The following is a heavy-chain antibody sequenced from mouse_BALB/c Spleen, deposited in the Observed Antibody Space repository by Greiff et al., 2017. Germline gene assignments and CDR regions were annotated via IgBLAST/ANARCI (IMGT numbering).Heavy chain of an antibody. V-gene: IGHV7-3*02. D-gene: IGHD1-1*01. CDR1: GFTFTDDY. CDR3: AREGYGSSPYWYFDV. J-gene: IGHJ1*01. Sequence: EVKLVESGGGLVQPGGSLRLSCATSGFTFTDDYMSWVRQPPGKALEWLGFIRNKANGYTTEYSASVKGRFTISRDKSQSILYLQMNTLRAEDSATYYCAREGYGSSPYWYFDVWGAGTTVTVSS. CDR2: IRNKANGYTT.